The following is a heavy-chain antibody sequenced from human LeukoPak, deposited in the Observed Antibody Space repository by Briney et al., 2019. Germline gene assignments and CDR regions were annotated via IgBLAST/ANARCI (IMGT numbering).Heavy chain of an antibody. CDR1: GFTFSSYG. V-gene: IGHV3-33*01. Sequence: GRSLRLSCAASGFTFSSYGMHWVRQAPGKGLEWVAVIWYDGSSKYYADSVKGRFTISRDNSKNTLYLQMNSLRAEDTAVYYCARVHMPYQQMFGWFDPWGQGTLVTVSS. J-gene: IGHJ5*02. D-gene: IGHD3-10*02. CDR2: IWYDGSSK. CDR3: ARVHMPYQQMFGWFDP.